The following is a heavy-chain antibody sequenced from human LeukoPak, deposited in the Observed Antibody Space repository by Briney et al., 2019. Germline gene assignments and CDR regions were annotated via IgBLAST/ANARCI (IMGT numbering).Heavy chain of an antibody. CDR2: TSAKNGNT. CDR1: HYTFDNYP. V-gene: IGHV1-18*04. Sequence: GASVKVSCKASHYTFDNYPISWVRQAPGQGLEWVGWTSAKNGNTNYAQKVQGRITLTTDIRTNTAYMELRSLGSDDTAVYYCARSDKSVANAFDVWGQGTMVTVSS. D-gene: IGHD6-19*01. J-gene: IGHJ3*01. CDR3: ARSDKSVANAFDV.